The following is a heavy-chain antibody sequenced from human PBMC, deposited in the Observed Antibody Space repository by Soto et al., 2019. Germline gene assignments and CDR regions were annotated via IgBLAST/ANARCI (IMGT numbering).Heavy chain of an antibody. CDR3: ARKGGYSNYYGMDV. D-gene: IGHD4-4*01. V-gene: IGHV3-33*01. J-gene: IGHJ6*02. Sequence: ESGGGVVQPGRSLRLSCAASGFTFSSYGMHWVRQAPGKGLEWVAVIWYDGSNKYYADSVKGRFTISRDNSKNTLYLQMNSLRAEDTAVYYCARKGGYSNYYGMDVWGQGTTVTVSS. CDR1: GFTFSSYG. CDR2: IWYDGSNK.